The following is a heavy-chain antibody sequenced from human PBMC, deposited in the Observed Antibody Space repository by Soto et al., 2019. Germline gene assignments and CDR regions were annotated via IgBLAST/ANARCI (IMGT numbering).Heavy chain of an antibody. CDR2: IKSRADDGTT. CDR1: GFTFNNAL. CDR3: ATEGRASRPPFDY. J-gene: IGHJ4*02. Sequence: GGSLRLSCAASGFTFNNALMSWVRQYPGKGLEWVGHIKSRADDGTTDYAAPLKGRFTISRDDSKNMLYLQMNSLKTEDTAVYFCATEGRASRPPFDYWGQGTLVTV. V-gene: IGHV3-15*01. D-gene: IGHD6-13*01.